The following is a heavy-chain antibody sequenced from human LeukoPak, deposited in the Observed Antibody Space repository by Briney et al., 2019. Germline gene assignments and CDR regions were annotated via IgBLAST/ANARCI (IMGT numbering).Heavy chain of an antibody. D-gene: IGHD5-18*01. CDR3: AKGGGYSYGYYY. CDR2: IYSGGGT. Sequence: GGSLRLSCAASGFTVSDNYMGWVRQAPGRGLEWVSLIYSGGGTSYADSVKGRFTISRDNSKNTLYLQMNSLRAEDTALYYCAKGGGYSYGYYYWGQGTLVTVSS. CDR1: GFTVSDNY. J-gene: IGHJ4*02. V-gene: IGHV3-66*01.